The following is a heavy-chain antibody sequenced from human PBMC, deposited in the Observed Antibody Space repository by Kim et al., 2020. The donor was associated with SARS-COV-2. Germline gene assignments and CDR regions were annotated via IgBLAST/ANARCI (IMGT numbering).Heavy chain of an antibody. D-gene: IGHD6-19*01. CDR3: ARDKVPVAGYYYYYGMDV. V-gene: IGHV3-7*03. Sequence: GGSLRLSCAASGFTFSSYWMSWVRQAPGKGLEWVANIKQDGSEKYYVDSVKGRFTISRDNAKNSLYLQMNSLRAEDTAVYYCARDKVPVAGYYYYYGMDVWGQGTTVTVSS. CDR1: GFTFSSYW. CDR2: IKQDGSEK. J-gene: IGHJ6*02.